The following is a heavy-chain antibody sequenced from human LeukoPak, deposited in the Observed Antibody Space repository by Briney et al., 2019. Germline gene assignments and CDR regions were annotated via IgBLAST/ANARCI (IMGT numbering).Heavy chain of an antibody. J-gene: IGHJ6*02. CDR3: ARSEVAGDMDV. CDR1: GFTLSSYT. V-gene: IGHV3-21*01. CDR2: ISSSSTYI. Sequence: GGSLRLSCAASGFTLSSYTMNWVRQAPGKGLEWVSSISSSSTYIYYADSVKGRFTISRDNAKNSLYLQMNSLRVEDTAVYYCARSEVAGDMDVWGQGATVTVSS. D-gene: IGHD6-19*01.